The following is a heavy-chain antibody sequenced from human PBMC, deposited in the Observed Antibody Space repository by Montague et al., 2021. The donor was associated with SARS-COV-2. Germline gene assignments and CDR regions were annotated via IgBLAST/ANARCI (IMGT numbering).Heavy chain of an antibody. CDR1: GFTFSSYY. J-gene: IGHJ6*02. Sequence: SLRLSCAASGFTFSSYYMNWVRQAPGKGLEWISYISSSGGGCTKHSTNSVKGRFTITSDNAKNSLNQQMNSLRVEDTAIYYCARDRDWDDWCGMDVWGQGTTVTVPS. CDR3: ARDRDWDDWCGMDV. CDR2: ISSSGGGCTK. V-gene: IGHV3-48*03. D-gene: IGHD2-21*01.